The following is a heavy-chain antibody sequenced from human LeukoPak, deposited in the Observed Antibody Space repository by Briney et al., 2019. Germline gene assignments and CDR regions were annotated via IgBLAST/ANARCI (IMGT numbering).Heavy chain of an antibody. CDR1: GFIGRINY. V-gene: IGHV3-53*01. CDR2: IYSGGTT. Sequence: GGSLRHSCAPSGFIGRINYLCRVGQAPGKGLQWVSVIYSGGTTRYADSVRGRFTISRDNSKNTLYLQMNSLRAEDTAMYYCARAVPHMYYDDSSGYYGDAFDIWGQGTWVTVSS. D-gene: IGHD3-22*01. CDR3: ARAVPHMYYDDSSGYYGDAFDI. J-gene: IGHJ3*02.